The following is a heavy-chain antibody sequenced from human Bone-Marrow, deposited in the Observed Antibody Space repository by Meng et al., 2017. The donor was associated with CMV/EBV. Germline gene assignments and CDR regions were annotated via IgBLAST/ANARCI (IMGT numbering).Heavy chain of an antibody. D-gene: IGHD1-14*01. Sequence: GGSLRLSCAASGFTFDDYAMHWVRQAPGKGLEWVSGITWNSNSIGYADSVTGRFTISRDNAKNSLYLQMNSLRAEDTAFYYCAKDMFQEGGVTLNDGHAFDIWGQGTMVTVSS. V-gene: IGHV3-9*01. CDR1: GFTFDDYA. CDR2: ITWNSNSI. J-gene: IGHJ3*02. CDR3: AKDMFQEGGVTLNDGHAFDI.